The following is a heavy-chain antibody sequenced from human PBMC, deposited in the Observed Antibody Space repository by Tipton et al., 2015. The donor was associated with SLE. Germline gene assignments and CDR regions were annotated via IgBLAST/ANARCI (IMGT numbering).Heavy chain of an antibody. CDR1: RFTFSSYV. CDR3: AKCGVALKFYDAFDI. Sequence: SLRLSCAASRFTFSSYVMSWVRQAPGKGLEWVSAISGSGGSSYYADSVKGRFTISRVNSKNTLYLQMNSLRAEDTAVYYCAKCGVALKFYDAFDIWGQGTMVTVSS. D-gene: IGHD3-3*01. CDR2: ISGSGGSS. V-gene: IGHV3-23*01. J-gene: IGHJ3*02.